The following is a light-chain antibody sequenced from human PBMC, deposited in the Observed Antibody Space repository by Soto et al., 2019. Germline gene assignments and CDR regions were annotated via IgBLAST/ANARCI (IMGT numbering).Light chain of an antibody. Sequence: DIVMTQSPDSLAVSLGERATINCKSSQSVLYSSNNKNYLAWYQQKPGQPPKLLIYWASTRESGVPDRFSGSGSGTDFPLTISSLQAEDVAVYYCQQYYSTPPRTFGQGTKLEIK. J-gene: IGKJ2*01. CDR3: QQYYSTPPRT. CDR2: WAS. V-gene: IGKV4-1*01. CDR1: QSVLYSSNNKNY.